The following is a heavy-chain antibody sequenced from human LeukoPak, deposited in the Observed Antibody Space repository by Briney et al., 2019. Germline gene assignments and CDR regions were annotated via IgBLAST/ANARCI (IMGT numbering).Heavy chain of an antibody. CDR1: GYTFTSYG. CDR2: ISGDNGNT. J-gene: IGHJ4*02. D-gene: IGHD1-26*01. CDR3: ARDRYGVRSGSCDY. Sequence: VASVKVSCKASGYTFTSYGISWVRQAPGQGLEWMGWISGDNGNTNYAQNLQGRVTMTTDTSTSTAYMELRSLRYDDTAVYYCARDRYGVRSGSCDYWGQGTLVTVSS. V-gene: IGHV1-18*01.